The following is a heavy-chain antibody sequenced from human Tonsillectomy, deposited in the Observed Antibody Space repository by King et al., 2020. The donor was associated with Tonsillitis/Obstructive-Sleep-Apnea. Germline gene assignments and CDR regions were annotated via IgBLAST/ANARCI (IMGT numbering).Heavy chain of an antibody. Sequence: VQLVESGGGVVQPGRSLRLSCAASGFTFSSYDMHWVRQAPGKGLEWVAVIWYDGSNKNYADSVKGRFTISRDNSKNTLYLQMNSLRAEDTAVYYCACDGMDSSLSPDYWGQGTLVTVSS. CDR2: IWYDGSNK. J-gene: IGHJ4*02. D-gene: IGHD6-6*01. CDR1: GFTFSSYD. CDR3: ACDGMDSSLSPDY. V-gene: IGHV3-33*01.